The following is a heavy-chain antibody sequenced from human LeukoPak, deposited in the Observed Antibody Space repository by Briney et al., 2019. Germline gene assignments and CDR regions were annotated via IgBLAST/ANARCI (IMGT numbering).Heavy chain of an antibody. V-gene: IGHV4-39*01. CDR3: ARYASGSYYWFDP. CDR2: VYYTGSA. J-gene: IGHJ5*02. Sequence: SQTLSLTCTVSGGSISSTSYHWAWIRQPSGKGLEWIATVYYTGSAYYNPSLKSRVTISVDTSKSQFSLKLSSVTTADTALYYCARYASGSYYWFDPWGQGTLVTVSS. D-gene: IGHD3-10*01. CDR1: GGSISSTSYH.